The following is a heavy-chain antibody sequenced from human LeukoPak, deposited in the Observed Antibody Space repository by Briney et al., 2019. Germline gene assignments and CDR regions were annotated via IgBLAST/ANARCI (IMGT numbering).Heavy chain of an antibody. Sequence: GGSLRLSCAASGFTFSSYAMTWVRRAPGKGLEWVSVISGSGGSTYYADSVKGRFTISRDNSKNTLYLQMNSLRVDCAKVSAYDFWSGYLDYWGQGTLVTVSS. J-gene: IGHJ4*02. D-gene: IGHD3-3*01. V-gene: IGHV3-23*01. CDR1: GFTFSSYA. CDR2: ISGSGGST. CDR3: DFWSGYLDY.